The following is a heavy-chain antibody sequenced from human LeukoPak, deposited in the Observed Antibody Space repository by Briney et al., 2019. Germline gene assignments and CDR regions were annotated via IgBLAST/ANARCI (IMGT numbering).Heavy chain of an antibody. V-gene: IGHV4-39*07. CDR2: IYYSGST. Sequence: SETLSLTCTVSGGSISSSSYYWGWIRQPPGKGLEWIGSIYYSGSTYYNPSLKSRVTISVDTSKNQFSLKLSSVTAADTAVYYCARGADYYDSSSGYWGQGTLVTVSS. CDR3: ARGADYYDSSSGY. D-gene: IGHD3-22*01. CDR1: GGSISSSSYY. J-gene: IGHJ4*02.